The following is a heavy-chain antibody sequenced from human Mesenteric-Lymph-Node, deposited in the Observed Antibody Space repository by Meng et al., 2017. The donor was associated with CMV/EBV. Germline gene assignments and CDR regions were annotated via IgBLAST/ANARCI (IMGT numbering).Heavy chain of an antibody. CDR2: IYYSGST. Sequence: SETLSLTCTVSGGSVSSADYYWSWIRQSPGKGLEWIGSIYYSGSTYYNPSLKSRVTISVDTSKNQFSLKLSSVTAADTAVYYCARLGYCSSTSCYSYYYYGMDVWGQGTTVTVSS. J-gene: IGHJ6*02. D-gene: IGHD2-2*02. V-gene: IGHV4-39*01. CDR3: ARLGYCSSTSCYSYYYYGMDV. CDR1: GGSVSSADYY.